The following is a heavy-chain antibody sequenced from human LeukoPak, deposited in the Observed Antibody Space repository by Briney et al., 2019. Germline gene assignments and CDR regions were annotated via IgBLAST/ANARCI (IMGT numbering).Heavy chain of an antibody. CDR3: ARLDSSGRYFDY. D-gene: IGHD6-19*01. Sequence: SETLSLTCTVSGGSISSSSYYWGWIRQPPGKGLEWIGSIYYSGSTYYNPSLKSRVTISVDTSKNQFSLKLSSVTAADTAVYYCARLDSSGRYFDYWGQGTLVTVSS. CDR2: IYYSGST. V-gene: IGHV4-39*01. CDR1: GGSISSSSYY. J-gene: IGHJ4*02.